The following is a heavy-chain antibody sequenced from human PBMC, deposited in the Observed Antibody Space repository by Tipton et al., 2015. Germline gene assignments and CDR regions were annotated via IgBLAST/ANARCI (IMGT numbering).Heavy chain of an antibody. D-gene: IGHD3-16*01. J-gene: IGHJ4*02. CDR3: ARYRMGVDY. CDR2: IYYSGST. V-gene: IGHV4-59*01. CDR1: GGSISHYY. Sequence: TLSLTCTVSGGSISHYYWSWIRQPPGKGLEWFGHIYYSGSTNYNPSLKSRVTMSVDTSKNQFSLKLTSVTAADTAVYYCARYRMGVDYWGLGTLVTVSS.